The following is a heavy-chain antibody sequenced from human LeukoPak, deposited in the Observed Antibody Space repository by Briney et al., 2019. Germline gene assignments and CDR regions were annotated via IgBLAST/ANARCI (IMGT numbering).Heavy chain of an antibody. Sequence: SVKASCKASRGTFSSYAISWVRQAPGQGLEWMGGIIPILGTADYAQKFQGRVTITADESTSTAYMELSSLRSEDTAVYYCASEGVVVPAAMSPLGYWGQGTLVTVSS. CDR2: IIPILGTA. CDR1: RGTFSSYA. J-gene: IGHJ4*02. CDR3: ASEGVVVPAAMSPLGY. V-gene: IGHV1-69*13. D-gene: IGHD2-2*01.